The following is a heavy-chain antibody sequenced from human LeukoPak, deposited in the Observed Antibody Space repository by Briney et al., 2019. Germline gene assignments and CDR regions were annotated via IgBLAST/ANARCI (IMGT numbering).Heavy chain of an antibody. D-gene: IGHD6-19*01. CDR1: GFTFMTYW. Sequence: GGSLRLSCAASGFTFMTYWMSWVRQAPGKGLEWVANIKQDVSEKYYVDSVKGRFTISRDNARNSLYLQMNSLRAEDTAVYYCATSSGWYQRTIDYWGQGTLVTVSS. CDR3: ATSSGWYQRTIDY. J-gene: IGHJ4*02. V-gene: IGHV3-7*01. CDR2: IKQDVSEK.